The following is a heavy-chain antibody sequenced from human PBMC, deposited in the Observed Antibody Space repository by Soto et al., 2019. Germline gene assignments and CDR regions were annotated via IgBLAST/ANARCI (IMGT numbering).Heavy chain of an antibody. CDR2: FRSGGDDGTT. CDR1: GFTFSSYS. D-gene: IGHD3-10*01. Sequence: GGSLRLSCVASGFTFSSYSMSWVRQAPGKGLEWVSGFRSGGDDGTTYYADSVKGRFTISRDNSKNTLFLQMNSLRAGDTAIYYCAKKVNSGPGSQYFDYWGQGTLVTVSS. V-gene: IGHV3-23*01. CDR3: AKKVNSGPGSQYFDY. J-gene: IGHJ4*02.